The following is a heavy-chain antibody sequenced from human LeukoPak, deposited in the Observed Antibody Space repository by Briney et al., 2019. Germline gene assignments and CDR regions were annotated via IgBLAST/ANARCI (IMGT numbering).Heavy chain of an antibody. D-gene: IGHD2-2*01. CDR3: ARHRMVVVPAANGYFDY. J-gene: IGHJ4*02. V-gene: IGHV4-39*01. CDR1: GGSISSSSYY. Sequence: SETLSLTCTVSGGSISSSSYYWGWIRQPPGKGLEWIGSIYYSGSTYYNPSLKSRVTISVDTSKNQFSLKPSSVTAADTAVYYCARHRMVVVPAANGYFDYWGQGTLVAVSS. CDR2: IYYSGST.